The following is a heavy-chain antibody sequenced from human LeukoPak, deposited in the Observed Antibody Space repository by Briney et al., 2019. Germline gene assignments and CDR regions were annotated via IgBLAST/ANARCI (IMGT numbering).Heavy chain of an antibody. Sequence: GGTLRLSCAASGFTFSSYGMSWVRQAPGKGLEWVSAISGSGGSTYYADSVKGRFTISRDNSKNTLYLQMNSLRAEDTAVYYCAKSLGYCSSTSCYGNDYWGQGTLVTVSS. CDR2: ISGSGGST. CDR3: AKSLGYCSSTSCYGNDY. J-gene: IGHJ4*02. V-gene: IGHV3-23*01. D-gene: IGHD2-2*01. CDR1: GFTFSSYG.